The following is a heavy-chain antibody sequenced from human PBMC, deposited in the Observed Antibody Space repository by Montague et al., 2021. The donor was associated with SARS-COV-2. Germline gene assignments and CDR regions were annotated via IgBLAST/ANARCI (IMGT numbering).Heavy chain of an antibody. Sequence: TLSLTCTVSGGSISSCDYYWIWLPQEPGLGRVGNMYIHYSANTYYTPTLKIPISISIGTSKNQLSLRLSAVTAADTAVYYCARQPTLEDFGGYCYLDAFDIWGQGTMVTVSS. CDR3: ARQPTLEDFGGYCYLDAFDI. J-gene: IGHJ3*02. CDR1: GGSISSCDYY. CDR2: IHYSANT. D-gene: IGHD2-21*02. V-gene: IGHV4-31*01.